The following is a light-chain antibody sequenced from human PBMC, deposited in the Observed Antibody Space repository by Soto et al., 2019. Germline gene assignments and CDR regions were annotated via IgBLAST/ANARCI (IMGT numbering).Light chain of an antibody. V-gene: IGLV2-11*01. CDR2: DVS. J-gene: IGLJ1*01. CDR1: TSDVGGYDY. CDR3: CSYAGDFYV. Sequence: QSALTQPRSVSGSPGQSVAISCTGTTSDVGGYDYVSWHQQHPGKAPELIIFDVSKRPSGVPVRCSGSKSGNTASLTISGLQAEDEADYFCCSYAGDFYVFGSGTKLTVL.